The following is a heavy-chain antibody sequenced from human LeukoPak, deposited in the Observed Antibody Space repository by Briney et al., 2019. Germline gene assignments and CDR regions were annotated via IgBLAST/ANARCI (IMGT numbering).Heavy chain of an antibody. CDR1: GFTFSSYS. CDR3: ARCRARYDYVWGSHRYDYYYYMDV. J-gene: IGHJ6*03. Sequence: GGSLRLSCAASGFTFSSYSINWVRQAPGKGLEWVSYISSGYPTIYYADSVKGRFTISRDNAKNSLYLQMNSLRAGDTAVYYCARCRARYDYVWGSHRYDYYYYMDVWGKGTTVTVSS. D-gene: IGHD3-16*02. V-gene: IGHV3-48*01. CDR2: ISSGYPTI.